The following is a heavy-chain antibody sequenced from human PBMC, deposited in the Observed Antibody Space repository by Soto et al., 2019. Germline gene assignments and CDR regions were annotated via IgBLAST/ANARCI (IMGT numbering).Heavy chain of an antibody. CDR1: GYTFSSHY. Sequence: ASVKVSCKASGYTFSSHYMHWVRQAPGQGLECMGIIDPSGGSTAYAQKFQGRVTMTSDTSTSTVFMELSSLRSEDTAVYYCARGGASTDYYSSRGGERNAFDIWGQGTMVTVS. V-gene: IGHV1-46*03. J-gene: IGHJ3*02. D-gene: IGHD3-22*01. CDR2: IDPSGGST. CDR3: ARGGASTDYYSSRGGERNAFDI.